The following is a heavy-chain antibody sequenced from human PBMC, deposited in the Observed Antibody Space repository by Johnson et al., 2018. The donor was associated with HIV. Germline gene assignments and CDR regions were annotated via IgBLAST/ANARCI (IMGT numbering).Heavy chain of an antibody. CDR1: GFTFSSYW. CDR3: AKDVEYYDANDAFDI. CDR2: ISYDGSNK. Sequence: QVQLVESGGGLVQPGGSLRLSCAASGFTFSSYWMHWVRQAPGKGLVWVAVISYDGSNKYYADSVKGRFIISRDNSKNTLYLQMNSLRAEDTALYYCAKDVEYYDANDAFDICGQGTMVTVSS. D-gene: IGHD3-22*01. V-gene: IGHV3-30*18. J-gene: IGHJ3*02.